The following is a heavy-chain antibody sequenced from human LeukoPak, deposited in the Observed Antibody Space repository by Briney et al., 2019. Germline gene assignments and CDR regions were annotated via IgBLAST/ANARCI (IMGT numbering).Heavy chain of an antibody. CDR1: GYTFASYA. V-gene: IGHV1-18*01. CDR3: ARDRYQLLDDY. D-gene: IGHD2-2*01. J-gene: IGHJ4*02. CDR2: ISAYNGNT. Sequence: ASVKVSCKASGYTFASYAFSWVRQAPGQGLEWMGSISAYNGNTNYAQKLQGRVTMTTDTSTSTAYMELRSLRSDDTAVYYCARDRYQLLDDYWGQGTLVTVSS.